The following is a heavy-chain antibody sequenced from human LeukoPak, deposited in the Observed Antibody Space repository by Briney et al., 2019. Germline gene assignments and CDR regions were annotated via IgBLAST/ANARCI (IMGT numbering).Heavy chain of an antibody. CDR2: IYTSGST. Sequence: SSETLSLTCTVSGGSISSYYWSWIRQPAGKGLEWIGRIYTSGSTNYNPSLKSRVTMSVDTSKNQFSLKLSSVTAADTAVYYCAREDVARWFGADAFDIWGQGTMVTVSS. CDR3: AREDVARWFGADAFDI. D-gene: IGHD3-10*01. V-gene: IGHV4-4*07. J-gene: IGHJ3*02. CDR1: GGSISSYY.